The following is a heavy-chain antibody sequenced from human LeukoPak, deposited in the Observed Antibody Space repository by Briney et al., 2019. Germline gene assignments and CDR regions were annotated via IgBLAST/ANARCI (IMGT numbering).Heavy chain of an antibody. Sequence: ASVKVSCKASGYTFTSYYMHWVRQAPGQGLEWMGIINPSGGSTSYAQKFQGRVTMTRDMSTSTVYMELSSLRSEDTAVYYCARDDRYYGSGSYQQEDYWGQGTLVTVSS. J-gene: IGHJ4*02. CDR3: ARDDRYYGSGSYQQEDY. V-gene: IGHV1-46*01. D-gene: IGHD3-10*01. CDR2: INPSGGST. CDR1: GYTFTSYY.